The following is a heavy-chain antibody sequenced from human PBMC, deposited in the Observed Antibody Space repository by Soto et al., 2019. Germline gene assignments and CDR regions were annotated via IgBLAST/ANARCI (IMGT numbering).Heavy chain of an antibody. Sequence: QLQLQESGSGLVKPSQTLSLTCAVSGGSISSGGYSWSWIRQPPGKGLEWIGYIYHSGSTYYNPSLKSRVTISVDRSKNQFSLKLSSVTAADTAVYYCARAHAYYGDYVVGRAFDIWGQGTMVTVSS. CDR1: GGSISSGGYS. D-gene: IGHD4-17*01. CDR3: ARAHAYYGDYVVGRAFDI. CDR2: IYHSGST. V-gene: IGHV4-30-2*01. J-gene: IGHJ3*02.